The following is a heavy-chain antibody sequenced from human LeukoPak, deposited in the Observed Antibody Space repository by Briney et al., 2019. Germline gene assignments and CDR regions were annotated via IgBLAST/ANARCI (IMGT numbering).Heavy chain of an antibody. Sequence: SENLSLNCTVSGGSISSSSYYWGWIRQPPGKGLEWIGSIYYSGSTYYNPSLKSRVTISVDTSKNQFSLKLSSVTAADTAVYYCARRPPDGYNHYTTFDYWGQGTLVTVSS. J-gene: IGHJ4*02. V-gene: IGHV4-39*01. CDR2: IYYSGST. CDR3: ARRPPDGYNHYTTFDY. D-gene: IGHD5-24*01. CDR1: GGSISSSSYY.